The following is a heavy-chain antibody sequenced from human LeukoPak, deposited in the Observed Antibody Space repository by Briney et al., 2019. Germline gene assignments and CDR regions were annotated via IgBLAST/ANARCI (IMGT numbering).Heavy chain of an antibody. CDR3: ARDPDY. J-gene: IGHJ4*02. V-gene: IGHV4-34*01. CDR2: INHSGST. Sequence: SETLSLTCAVYGGSFGGYYWSWIREPPGKGLEWIGEINHSGSTYYNPSLKSRVTIPVDTSKNQFSLKLSSVTAADTAVYYCARDPDYWGQGTLVTVSS. CDR1: GGSFGGYY.